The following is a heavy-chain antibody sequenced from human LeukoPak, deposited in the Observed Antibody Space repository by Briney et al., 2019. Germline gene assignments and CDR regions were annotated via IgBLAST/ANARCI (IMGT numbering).Heavy chain of an antibody. Sequence: GGSLRLSCAASGFTFSSYGMHWVRQAPGKGLEWVAFIRYDGSNKYYADSVKGRFTISRDSSKNTLYLQINSLRAEDTAVYYCTVRGVISSAFDIWGQGTMVTVSS. V-gene: IGHV3-30*02. CDR2: IRYDGSNK. J-gene: IGHJ3*02. D-gene: IGHD3-10*01. CDR1: GFTFSSYG. CDR3: TVRGVISSAFDI.